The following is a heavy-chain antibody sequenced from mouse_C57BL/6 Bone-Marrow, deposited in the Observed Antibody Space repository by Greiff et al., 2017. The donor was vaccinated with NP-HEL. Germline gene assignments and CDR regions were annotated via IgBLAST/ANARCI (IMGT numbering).Heavy chain of an antibody. CDR1: GFTFSSYG. Sequence: EVQLQESGGDLVKPGGSLKLSCAASGFTFSSYGMSWVRQTPDKRLEWVATISSGGSYTYYPDSVKGRFTISRDNAKNTLYLQMSSLKSEDTAMYYCARLGGNWYFDVWGTGTTVTVSS. J-gene: IGHJ1*03. CDR3: ARLGGNWYFDV. CDR2: ISSGGSYT. V-gene: IGHV5-6*01.